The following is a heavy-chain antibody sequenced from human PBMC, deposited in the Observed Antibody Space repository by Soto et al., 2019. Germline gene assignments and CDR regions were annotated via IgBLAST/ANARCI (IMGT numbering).Heavy chain of an antibody. J-gene: IGHJ5*02. CDR2: IYYSGST. D-gene: IGHD3-22*01. Sequence: PSETLSLTCTVSGGSISSSSYYWGWIRQPPGKGLEWIGSIYYSGSTYYNPSLKSRVTISVDTSKNQFSLKLSSVTAADTAVYYCARDYYDSSGYYSGEFDPWGQGTLVTVSS. CDR3: ARDYYDSSGYYSGEFDP. CDR1: GGSISSSSYY. V-gene: IGHV4-39*02.